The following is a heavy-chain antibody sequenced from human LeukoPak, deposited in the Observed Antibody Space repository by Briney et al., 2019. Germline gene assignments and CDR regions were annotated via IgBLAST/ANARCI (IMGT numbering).Heavy chain of an antibody. Sequence: ASVKVSCKASGYTFTGHYMHWVRQAPGQGLEWMGRINPNSGGTNYAQKFQGRVTMTRDTSISTAYMELSRLRSDDTAVYYCASSGWTDRYYFDYWGQGTLVTVSS. J-gene: IGHJ4*02. CDR1: GYTFTGHY. V-gene: IGHV1-2*06. D-gene: IGHD6-19*01. CDR2: INPNSGGT. CDR3: ASSGWTDRYYFDY.